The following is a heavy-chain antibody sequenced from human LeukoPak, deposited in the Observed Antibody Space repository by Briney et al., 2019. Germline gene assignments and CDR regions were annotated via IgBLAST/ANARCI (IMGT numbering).Heavy chain of an antibody. CDR2: IYPGDFDT. Sequence: GGSLKISCKGSGYSFTSYWIGWVRQMPGKGLEWMGIIYPGDFDTRYSPSFQGQVTISADKSISTAYLQWSSLKASDTAMYYCASSYGSGSYYGRFDYWGQGTLVTVSS. CDR1: GYSFTSYW. V-gene: IGHV5-51*01. CDR3: ASSYGSGSYYGRFDY. D-gene: IGHD3-10*01. J-gene: IGHJ4*02.